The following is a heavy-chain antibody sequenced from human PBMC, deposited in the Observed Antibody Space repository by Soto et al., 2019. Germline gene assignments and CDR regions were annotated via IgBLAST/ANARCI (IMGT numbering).Heavy chain of an antibody. V-gene: IGHV3-11*05. Sequence: QVQLVDSGGGLVKPGGSLRLSCAASGFIFTDYYMSWIRQAPGKGLEWLSYISTGATYTNYADSVKGRFTISRDNAKNSLYLQMNSLRAEDTAVYYCARYDVSYYGVDVWGQGTTVTVSS. D-gene: IGHD3-3*01. J-gene: IGHJ6*02. CDR2: ISTGATYT. CDR1: GFIFTDYY. CDR3: ARYDVSYYGVDV.